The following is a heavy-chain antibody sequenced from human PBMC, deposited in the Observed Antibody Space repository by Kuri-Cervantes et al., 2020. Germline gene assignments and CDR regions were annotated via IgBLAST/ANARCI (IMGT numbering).Heavy chain of an antibody. V-gene: IGHV1-69*06. J-gene: IGHJ3*02. D-gene: IGHD3-22*01. CDR1: GYTFTSYD. CDR2: IIPIFGTA. Sequence: SVKVSCKASGYTFTSYDINWVRQATGQGLEWMGGIIPIFGTANYAQKFQGRVTITADKSTSTAYMELSSLRSEDTAVYYCARGNYDSTGLDAFDIWGQGTMVTVSS. CDR3: ARGNYDSTGLDAFDI.